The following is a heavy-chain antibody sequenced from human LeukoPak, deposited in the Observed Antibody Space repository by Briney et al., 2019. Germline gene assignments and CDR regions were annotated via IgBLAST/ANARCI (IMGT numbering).Heavy chain of an antibody. CDR3: AREGLWEWELPALYYFDY. V-gene: IGHV3-33*01. D-gene: IGHD1-26*01. CDR2: IWYDGSNK. Sequence: GGSLRLSCAASGFTFSSYGMHWVRQAPDKGLEWVAVIWYDGSNKYYAGSVKGRSTISRDNSKNTVYLQMNSLRAEDTAVYYCAREGLWEWELPALYYFDYWGQGTLVTVSS. CDR1: GFTFSSYG. J-gene: IGHJ4*02.